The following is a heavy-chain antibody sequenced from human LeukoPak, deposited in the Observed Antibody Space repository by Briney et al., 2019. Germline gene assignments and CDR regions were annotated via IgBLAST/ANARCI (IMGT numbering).Heavy chain of an antibody. CDR1: GGSFSGYY. D-gene: IGHD2-2*01. Sequence: SSETLSLTCAVYGGSFSGYYWSWIRQPPGKGLEWIGEINHSGSTNYNPSRKSRVTISVDPSKNQFSLKLSSVTAADTAVYYCARGFVVVPAAIEGYYYMDVWGKETTVSVSS. J-gene: IGHJ6*03. V-gene: IGHV4-34*01. CDR3: ARGFVVVPAAIEGYYYMDV. CDR2: INHSGST.